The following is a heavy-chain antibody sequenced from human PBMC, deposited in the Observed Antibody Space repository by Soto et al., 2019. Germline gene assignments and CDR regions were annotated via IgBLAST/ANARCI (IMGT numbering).Heavy chain of an antibody. CDR3: ARDIVSSGWYTPYNWFDP. D-gene: IGHD6-19*01. J-gene: IGHJ5*02. CDR2: ISAYNGNT. CDR1: GYTFTSYG. V-gene: IGHV1-18*04. Sequence: SVKVSCKDSGYTFTSYGISWVRQAPGQGLEWMGWISAYNGNTNYAQKLQGRVTMTTDTSTSTAYMELRSLRSDDTAVYYCARDIVSSGWYTPYNWFDPWGQGTLVTVSS.